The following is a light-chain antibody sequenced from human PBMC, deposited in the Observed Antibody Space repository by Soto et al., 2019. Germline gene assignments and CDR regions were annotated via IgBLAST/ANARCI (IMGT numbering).Light chain of an antibody. CDR2: GTS. CDR3: QQYGTAPIT. V-gene: IGKV3-20*01. CDR1: QSISSEY. Sequence: EIVLAQSPGTLSLSPGERATLYCRSSQSISSEYLAWYQHRPGQAPRLLMYGTSNRATGLPDRFSGSGSGTDFTLTISRLEPEDSAVYYCQQYGTAPITVGGGTKVEIK. J-gene: IGKJ4*01.